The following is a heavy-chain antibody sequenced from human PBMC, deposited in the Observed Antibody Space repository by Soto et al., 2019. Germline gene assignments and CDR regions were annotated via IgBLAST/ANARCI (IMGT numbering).Heavy chain of an antibody. CDR2: LSSDGFGA. CDR3: ARDLGGPDY. J-gene: IGHJ4*02. V-gene: IGHV3-74*03. CDR1: GFSLSPYW. D-gene: IGHD3-16*01. Sequence: EVHLEESGGGLVQPGGSLRLSCAASGFSLSPYWMHWVRQVPGRGLGWVARLSSDGFGAAYADSVKGRFFISRDIARNTLSLQMNSLRADDTAVYYCARDLGGPDYWGRGTSVTVSS.